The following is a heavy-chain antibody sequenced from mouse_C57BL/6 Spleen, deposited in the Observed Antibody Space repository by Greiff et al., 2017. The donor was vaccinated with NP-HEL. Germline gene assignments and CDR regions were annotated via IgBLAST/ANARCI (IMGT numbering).Heavy chain of an antibody. CDR2: IYPGGGYT. D-gene: IGHD1-1*01. J-gene: IGHJ2*01. V-gene: IGHV1-63*01. Sequence: QVHVKQSGAELVRPGTSVKMSCKASGYTFTNYWIGWAKQRPGHGLEWIGDIYPGGGYTNYNEKFKGKATLTADKSSSTAYMQFSSLTSEDSAIYYCARRGYGSSYLYYFDYWGQGTTLTVSS. CDR1: GYTFTNYW. CDR3: ARRGYGSSYLYYFDY.